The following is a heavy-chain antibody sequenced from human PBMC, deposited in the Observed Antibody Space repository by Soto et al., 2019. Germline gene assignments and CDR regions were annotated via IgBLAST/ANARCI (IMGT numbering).Heavy chain of an antibody. J-gene: IGHJ5*02. V-gene: IGHV4-4*02. CDR3: AREIVTAGGNNYFDP. CDR1: GGTVASSHW. Sequence: SETLSLTGGVSGGTVASSHWWSWVRQSPGGGLEWIGNVYHTGDTNFNPSLQSRVTISVDKSNNQFSLRLNSLTAADTAVYFCAREIVTAGGNNYFDPWGPGTLVTVSS. CDR2: VYHTGDT. D-gene: IGHD2-21*02.